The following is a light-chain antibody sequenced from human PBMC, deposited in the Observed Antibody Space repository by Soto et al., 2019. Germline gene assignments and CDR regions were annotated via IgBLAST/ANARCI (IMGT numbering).Light chain of an antibody. CDR2: GAS. Sequence: EIVLTQSPGTLSLSPGERATLSCRASQSVSSSYLAWYQQKPGQAPMLLIYGASSRATGIPDRFSGSGSGTDFTLTISRLEPEDCAVYYCQQYGSSPNTFGQGTKLEIK. V-gene: IGKV3-20*01. J-gene: IGKJ2*01. CDR3: QQYGSSPNT. CDR1: QSVSSSY.